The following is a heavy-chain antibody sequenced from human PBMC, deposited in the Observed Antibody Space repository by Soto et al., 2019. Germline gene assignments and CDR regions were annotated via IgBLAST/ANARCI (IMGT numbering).Heavy chain of an antibody. J-gene: IGHJ6*02. CDR2: IYYSGST. Sequence: SETLSLTCTVSGGSISSSSYYWGWIRQPPGKGLEWIGSIYYSGSTYYNPSLKSRVTISVDMSKNQFSVRLSSVTAAETAVYYCARRSYSNSSAHDYYYYGMDGWGQGTTVTVSS. D-gene: IGHD4-4*01. CDR1: GGSISSSSYY. V-gene: IGHV4-39*01. CDR3: ARRSYSNSSAHDYYYYGMDG.